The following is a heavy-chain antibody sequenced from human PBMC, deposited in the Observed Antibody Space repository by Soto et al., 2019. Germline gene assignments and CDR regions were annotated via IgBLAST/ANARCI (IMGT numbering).Heavy chain of an antibody. D-gene: IGHD3-10*01. Sequence: ASVKVSCKASGYTFTGYYMHWVRQAPGQGLERMGWINPNSGNTNYAQKLQGRVTMTTDTSTSTAYMELRSLRSDDTAVYYCARARNYYGSGSYYPDAFDIWGQGTMVTVSS. CDR1: GYTFTGYY. J-gene: IGHJ3*02. CDR3: ARARNYYGSGSYYPDAFDI. V-gene: IGHV1-18*04. CDR2: INPNSGNT.